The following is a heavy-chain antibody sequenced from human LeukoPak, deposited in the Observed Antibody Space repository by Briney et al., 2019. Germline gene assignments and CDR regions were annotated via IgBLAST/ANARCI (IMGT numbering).Heavy chain of an antibody. J-gene: IGHJ4*02. D-gene: IGHD3-3*01. CDR2: INPNSGGT. V-gene: IGHV1-2*02. Sequence: GASVKVSCKASGYTFTGYYMHWVRQAPGQGLEWMGWINPNSGGTNYAQKFRGRVTMTRDTSISTAYMGLSRLRSDDTAVYYCARVELHYDFWSGPGKYYFDYWGQGTLVTVSS. CDR3: ARVELHYDFWSGPGKYYFDY. CDR1: GYTFTGYY.